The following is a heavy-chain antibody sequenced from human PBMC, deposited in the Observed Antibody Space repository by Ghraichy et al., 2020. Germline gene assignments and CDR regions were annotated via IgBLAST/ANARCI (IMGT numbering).Heavy chain of an antibody. CDR3: ARRGVSVNSEWVFFDY. Sequence: GGSLRLSCAASGFTFHSHAMYWVRQAPGKGLEWVSAISGNAANTYYADSVNGRFTISRDNSKNALYLQMTSLRAGDTAVYYCARRGVSVNSEWVFFDYWCKRTLFIVSS. J-gene: IGHJ4*02. CDR1: GFTFHSHA. V-gene: IGHV3-23*01. CDR2: ISGNAANT. D-gene: IGHD3-10*01.